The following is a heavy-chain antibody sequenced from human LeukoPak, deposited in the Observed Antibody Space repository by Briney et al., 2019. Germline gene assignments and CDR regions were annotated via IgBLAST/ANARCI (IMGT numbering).Heavy chain of an antibody. CDR2: IRGSGGST. V-gene: IGHV3-23*01. CDR1: GFTFSSYA. D-gene: IGHD2-15*01. CDR3: ASLVSVVAATRVY. Sequence: PGGSLRLSCAASGFTFSSYAMTWVRQAPGKGLEWVSTIRGSGGSTYYADSVKGRFTISRDNSKNTLYLQMNSLRAEDTAVYYCASLVSVVAATRVYWGQGTLVTVSS. J-gene: IGHJ4*02.